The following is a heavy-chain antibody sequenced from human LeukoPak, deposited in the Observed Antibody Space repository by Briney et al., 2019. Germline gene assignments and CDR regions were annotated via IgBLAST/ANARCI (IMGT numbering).Heavy chain of an antibody. V-gene: IGHV4-38-2*02. D-gene: IGHD2-15*01. J-gene: IGHJ3*02. CDR3: AGDCSGGSCYGDAFDI. Sequence: SSETLSLTCTVSGYSISRAYYWGWIRQPPGKGLEWIGSIYHSGSTYYNPSLKSRVTMSLDTSKNQFSLKLSSVTAADTAVYYCAGDCSGGSCYGDAFDIWGQGTMVTVSS. CDR2: IYHSGST. CDR1: GYSISRAYY.